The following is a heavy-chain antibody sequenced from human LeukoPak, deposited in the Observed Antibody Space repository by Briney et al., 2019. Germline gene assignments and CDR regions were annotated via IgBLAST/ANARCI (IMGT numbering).Heavy chain of an antibody. D-gene: IGHD3-22*01. Sequence: PGGSLRLSCTASGFTFSSYGMQWIRQAPGKGLEWVAFIRYDGSGQLYADSVKGRFTVSRDNSKSTLYLQMNSLRVEDTAFYYCANRVVAPPFDSWGQGTLVTVSS. J-gene: IGHJ4*02. V-gene: IGHV3-30*02. CDR2: IRYDGSGQ. CDR3: ANRVVAPPFDS. CDR1: GFTFSSYG.